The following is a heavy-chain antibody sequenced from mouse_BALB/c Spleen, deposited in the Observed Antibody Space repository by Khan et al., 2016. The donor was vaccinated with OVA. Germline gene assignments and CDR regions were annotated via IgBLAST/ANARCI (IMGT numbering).Heavy chain of an antibody. V-gene: IGHV9-3-1*01. D-gene: IGHD6-1*01. CDR1: GYTFTNYG. CDR3: ARSASYWFFDV. CDR2: INTYTGEP. Sequence: QIQLVQSGPELKKPGETVKISCKASGYTFTNYGMNWVKQAPGKGLKWMGWINTYTGEPTYAADFKGRFAFSLDTSANTAYLQINNLKNEDTATYFCARSASYWFFDVWGAGTTVTVSS. J-gene: IGHJ1*01.